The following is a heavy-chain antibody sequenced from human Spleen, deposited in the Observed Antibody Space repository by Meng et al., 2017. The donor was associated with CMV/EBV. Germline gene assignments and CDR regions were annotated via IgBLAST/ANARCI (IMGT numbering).Heavy chain of an antibody. J-gene: IGHJ4*02. Sequence: GESLKISCAASGFTFSSYAMHWVRQAPGKGLEWVAVTSYDGTNKYYADSVKGRFTISRDNTKNSLYLQMNSLRVDDTAFYYCARKSAFGGLYSLIDSWGQGALVTVSS. V-gene: IGHV3-30-3*01. CDR3: ARKSAFGGLYSLIDS. D-gene: IGHD3-16*01. CDR1: GFTFSSYA. CDR2: TSYDGTNK.